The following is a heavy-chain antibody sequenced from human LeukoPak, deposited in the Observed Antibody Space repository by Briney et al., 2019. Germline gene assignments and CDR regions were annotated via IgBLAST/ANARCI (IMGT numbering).Heavy chain of an antibody. J-gene: IGHJ5*02. CDR2: INPSGGST. CDR3: ARAGGAYYYDSRSDWFDP. Sequence: ASVKVSCKASGYTFTSYYMHWVRQAPGQGLEWMGIINPSGGSTSYARKFQGRVTMTRDTSTSTVYMELSSLRSEDTAVYYCARAGGAYYYDSRSDWFDPWGQGTLVTVSS. D-gene: IGHD3-22*01. V-gene: IGHV1-46*01. CDR1: GYTFTSYY.